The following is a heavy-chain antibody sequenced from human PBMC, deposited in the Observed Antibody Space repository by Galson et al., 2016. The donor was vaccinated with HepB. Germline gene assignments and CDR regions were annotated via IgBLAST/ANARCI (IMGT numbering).Heavy chain of an antibody. CDR2: SFGSGTT. V-gene: IGHV4-61*01. CDR1: GGSVSSGRYC. J-gene: IGHJ4*02. D-gene: IGHD5-18*01. Sequence: SETLSLTCTVSGGSVSSGRYCWSWVRQSPGKGLEWIGYSFGSGTTNYTPYLKRRVTISVDTSEDQFSLELKSVTAADTGRYYCARVRGYSYGSGYWGQGTLVTVSS. CDR3: ARVRGYSYGSGY.